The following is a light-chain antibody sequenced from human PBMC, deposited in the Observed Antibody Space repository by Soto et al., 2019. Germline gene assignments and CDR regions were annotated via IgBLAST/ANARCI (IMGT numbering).Light chain of an antibody. Sequence: SYELTQPPSLSVSPGQTASITCSGDKLGDKYASWYQQKPGQSPVLVIYQDNKRPSGIPERFSGSNSGNTATLTISGTQAMDEADYYCQAWDSSTVVFGGGTQLTVL. CDR1: KLGDKY. V-gene: IGLV3-1*01. J-gene: IGLJ2*01. CDR2: QDN. CDR3: QAWDSSTVV.